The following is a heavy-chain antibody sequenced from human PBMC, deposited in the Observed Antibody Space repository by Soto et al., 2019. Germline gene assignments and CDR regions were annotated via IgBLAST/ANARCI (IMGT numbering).Heavy chain of an antibody. J-gene: IGHJ5*01. D-gene: IGHD2-15*01. CDR3: ARTEDGGRSKTPAGWFDS. CDR1: GFSLSNTGMG. Sequence: QVTLKESGPVLVNPTETLTLTCTVSGFSLSNTGMGVSWIRQPPGKALEWLAHIFSNDEKRFSTSLKSRITISKDTSKSQVVLIMTNMDPVDTATYYCARTEDGGRSKTPAGWFDSWGQGTLVTVSS. CDR2: IFSNDEK. V-gene: IGHV2-26*01.